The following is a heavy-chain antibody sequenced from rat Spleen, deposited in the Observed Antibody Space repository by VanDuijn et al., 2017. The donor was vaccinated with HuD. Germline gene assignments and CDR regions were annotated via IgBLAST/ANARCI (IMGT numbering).Heavy chain of an antibody. CDR1: GFRFNNYW. V-gene: IGHV5-31*01. CDR2: ITNTAGDT. Sequence: EVQLVESGGGLVQPGRSLKLSCVASGFRFNNYWMTWIRQAPGKGLEWVATITNTAGDTYYPDSVKGRFTISRDNAESTLYLHVNSLTSEDTATYYCTRENWELDVWGQGVMVTVTS. CDR3: TRENWELDV. D-gene: IGHD5-1*01. J-gene: IGHJ2*01.